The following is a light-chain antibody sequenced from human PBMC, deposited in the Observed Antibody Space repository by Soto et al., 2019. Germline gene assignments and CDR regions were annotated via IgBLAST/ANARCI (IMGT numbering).Light chain of an antibody. J-gene: IGKJ2*01. CDR3: HQYYSSPRT. CDR1: QSVLYSSTNKNY. Sequence: DIVMTQSPDSLAVSLGERATINCKSSQSVLYSSTNKNYLAWYQQKAGQTPKLLIYWASTRESGVPDRISGSGSGTDFTLTISSLQAEDVAVYYCHQYYSSPRTFGQGTKLEIK. V-gene: IGKV4-1*01. CDR2: WAS.